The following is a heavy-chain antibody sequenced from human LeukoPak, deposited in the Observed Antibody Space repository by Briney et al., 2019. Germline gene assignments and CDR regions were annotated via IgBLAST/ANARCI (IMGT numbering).Heavy chain of an antibody. CDR2: IYPGDFET. CDR1: GYTFTTYW. V-gene: IGHV5-51*01. CDR3: ARSPRDGYHDAFDF. D-gene: IGHD5-24*01. Sequence: PGESLKISWKGSGYTFTTYWIAWVRQMPGKGLEWMGIIYPGDFETRYSPSFQGQVTISADKSINSAYLQWGSLKASDTAMYYCARSPRDGYHDAFDFWGQGTMVTVSS. J-gene: IGHJ3*01.